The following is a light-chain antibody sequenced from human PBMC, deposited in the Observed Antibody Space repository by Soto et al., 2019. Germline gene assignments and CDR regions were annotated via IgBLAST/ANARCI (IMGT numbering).Light chain of an antibody. CDR1: QTISND. CDR2: GAS. CDR3: QQNNKWPPVT. J-gene: IGKJ4*01. V-gene: IGKV3-15*01. Sequence: EVVMTQSPATVSVSPGEGVTLSRRASQTISNDLAWYQQKPGQAPGLLIYGASTRATGVPARFSGGGSGTEFNLTISSLQSEDFAFYYCQQNNKWPPVTFGGGTKVEIK.